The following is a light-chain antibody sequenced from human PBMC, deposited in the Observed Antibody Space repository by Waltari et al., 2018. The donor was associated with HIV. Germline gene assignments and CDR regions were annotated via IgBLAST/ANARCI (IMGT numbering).Light chain of an antibody. CDR2: DAS. Sequence: EIVLTQSPAALSLYPGERATLSCRASQSVTSYLAWYQQKPGQAPRLLIYDASRRATGIPARFSGSGSGTDFTLTISSLQPEDSAIYYCQQRSDWHALTFGGGTKVEIK. CDR1: QSVTSY. CDR3: QQRSDWHALT. V-gene: IGKV3-11*01. J-gene: IGKJ4*01.